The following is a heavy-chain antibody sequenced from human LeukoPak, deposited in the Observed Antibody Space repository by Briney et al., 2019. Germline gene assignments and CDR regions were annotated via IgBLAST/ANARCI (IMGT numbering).Heavy chain of an antibody. V-gene: IGHV3-23*01. CDR3: ARGAYSRYFDY. CDR2: ISGSGGTT. D-gene: IGHD6-13*01. J-gene: IGHJ4*02. Sequence: PGGSLRLSCAASGFTFSSYAMSWVRQAPGKGLKWVSIISGSGGTTYYADSVKGRFTISRDNSKNTLYLQMNSLRAEDTAVYYCARGAYSRYFDYWGQGTLLTVSS. CDR1: GFTFSSYA.